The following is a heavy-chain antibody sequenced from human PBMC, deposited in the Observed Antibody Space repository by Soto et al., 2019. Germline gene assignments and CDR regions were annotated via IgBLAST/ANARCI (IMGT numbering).Heavy chain of an antibody. V-gene: IGHV4-34*01. J-gene: IGHJ4*02. CDR3: ARWADGYYGLGSSGIDF. CDR2: INHSGST. Sequence: SETLSLTCAVYGGSFSGYYWSWIRQPPGKGLEWIGEINHSGSTNYNPSLKSRVTISVDTSKNQFSLKLSSVTAADTAVYYCARWADGYYGLGSSGIDFWGQATLVTVSS. CDR1: GGSFSGYY. D-gene: IGHD3-10*01.